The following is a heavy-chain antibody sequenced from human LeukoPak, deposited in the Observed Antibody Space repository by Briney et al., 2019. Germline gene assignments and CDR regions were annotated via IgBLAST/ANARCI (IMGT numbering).Heavy chain of an antibody. CDR2: INHSGST. Sequence: SETLSLTCTVSGGSISSYYWSWIRQPPGKGLEWIGEINHSGSTNYNPSLKSRVTISVDTSKNQFSLKLSSVTAADTAVYYCARGQGIVDYWGQGTLVTVSS. D-gene: IGHD2-21*01. CDR1: GGSISSYY. CDR3: ARGQGIVDY. V-gene: IGHV4-34*01. J-gene: IGHJ4*02.